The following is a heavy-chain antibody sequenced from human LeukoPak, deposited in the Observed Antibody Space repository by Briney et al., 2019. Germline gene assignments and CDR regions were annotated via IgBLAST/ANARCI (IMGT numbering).Heavy chain of an antibody. Sequence: PSETLSLTCTVSGGSISSYYWSWIRQPPGKRLDWIGYIYYTGSTYYNPSLKSRVTISVGTSKNQFSLKLNSVTAADTAVYYCARKSVAVRDAFDIWGQGTMVTVSS. CDR1: GGSISSYY. CDR3: ARKSVAVRDAFDI. J-gene: IGHJ3*02. D-gene: IGHD6-19*01. V-gene: IGHV4-59*01. CDR2: IYYTGST.